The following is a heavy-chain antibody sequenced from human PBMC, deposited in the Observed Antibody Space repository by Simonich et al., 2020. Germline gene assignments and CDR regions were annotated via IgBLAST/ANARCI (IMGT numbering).Heavy chain of an antibody. J-gene: IGHJ4*02. CDR1: GFTVSSNY. V-gene: IGHV3-53*01. CDR2: IYSGGNT. CDR3: ARWTATGYYFDY. Sequence: EVQLVESGGGLIQPGGSLRLSCAASGFTVSSNYMSWVRQAPGKGLGWVSVIYSGGNTYYADSVKGRFTISRDNSKNTLYLKINSLRAEDTAVYYCARWTATGYYFDYWGQGTLVTVSS.